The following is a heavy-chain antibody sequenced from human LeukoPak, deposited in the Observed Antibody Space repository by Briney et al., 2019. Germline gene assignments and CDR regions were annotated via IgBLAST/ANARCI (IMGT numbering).Heavy chain of an antibody. CDR3: ARGGTIFGVVANWFDP. D-gene: IGHD3-3*01. Sequence: PSETLSLTCAVYGGSFSGYYWGWIRQPPGKGLEWIGEINHSGSTNYNPSLKSRVTISVDTSKNQFSLKLSSVTAADTAVYYCARGGTIFGVVANWFDPWGQGTLVTVSS. J-gene: IGHJ5*02. CDR2: INHSGST. V-gene: IGHV4-34*01. CDR1: GGSFSGYY.